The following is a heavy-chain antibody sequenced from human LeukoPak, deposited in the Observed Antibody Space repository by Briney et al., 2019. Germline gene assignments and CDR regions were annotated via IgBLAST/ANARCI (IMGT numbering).Heavy chain of an antibody. J-gene: IGHJ1*01. Sequence: GGSLRLSCAASGFTFSSYAMSWVRQAPGKGLEWVAAISYDGSNKYYADSVKGRFTISRDNSKNTLYLQMNSLRAEDTAVYYCAREGIVVVPAAIVFQHWGQGTLVTVSS. CDR2: ISYDGSNK. D-gene: IGHD2-2*02. V-gene: IGHV3-30-3*01. CDR3: AREGIVVVPAAIVFQH. CDR1: GFTFSSYA.